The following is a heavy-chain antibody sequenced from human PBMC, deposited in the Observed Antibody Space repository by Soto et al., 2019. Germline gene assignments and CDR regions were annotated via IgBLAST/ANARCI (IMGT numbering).Heavy chain of an antibody. CDR3: ARGSGSGLNFDY. Sequence: PSETLSLTCAVYGGSISGYYWSWIRQPPGKGLEWIGEINHSGSTNYNPSLKSRVTIAIDTSKNQFSLTLISVTAADTAVYYCARGSGSGLNFDYCGQGTLVTVSS. V-gene: IGHV4-34*01. D-gene: IGHD3-10*01. CDR1: GGSISGYY. CDR2: INHSGST. J-gene: IGHJ4*02.